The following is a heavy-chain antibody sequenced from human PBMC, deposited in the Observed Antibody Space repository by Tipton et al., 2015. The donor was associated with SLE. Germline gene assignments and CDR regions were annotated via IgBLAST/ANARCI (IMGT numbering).Heavy chain of an antibody. D-gene: IGHD3-22*01. CDR2: FHSSGIL. J-gene: IGHJ4*02. CDR3: ARDSGVTDSFPFDY. Sequence: TLSLTCTVSGGSINSFYWTWVRQPAGKGLEWIGHFHSSGILNYNPSLKSRVTMSGDTSKNQLSLKLNAVTAADTVVYYCARDSGVTDSFPFDYWGQGTLVTVSS. V-gene: IGHV4-4*07. CDR1: GGSINSFY.